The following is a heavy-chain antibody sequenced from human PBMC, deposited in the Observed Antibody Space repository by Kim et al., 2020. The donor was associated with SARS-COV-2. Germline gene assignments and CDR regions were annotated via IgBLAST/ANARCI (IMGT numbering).Heavy chain of an antibody. J-gene: IGHJ4*02. D-gene: IGHD6-13*01. V-gene: IGHV3-9*01. CDR3: AKEGSSSWYYFDY. Sequence: AQSVEVRFTISRDHAKNSLYLQMNSLRAKDTALYYCAKEGSSSWYYFDYWGQGTLVTVSS.